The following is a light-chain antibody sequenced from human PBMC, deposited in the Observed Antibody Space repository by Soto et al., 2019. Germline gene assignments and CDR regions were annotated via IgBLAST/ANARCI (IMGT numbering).Light chain of an antibody. CDR2: AAS. Sequence: IQMTQSPSSLSASVGDRVTITCRASQGIRNDLDWFQQKPGKAPKLLIYAASNLQSGVPARFSGSGSGTDFTLTISSLQHEDFETYYCQQSFSTLWTLGQGTKVDIK. CDR3: QQSFSTLWT. CDR1: QGIRND. J-gene: IGKJ1*01. V-gene: IGKV1-39*01.